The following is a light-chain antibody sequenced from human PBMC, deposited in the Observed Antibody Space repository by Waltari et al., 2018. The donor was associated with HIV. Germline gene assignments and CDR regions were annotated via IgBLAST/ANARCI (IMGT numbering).Light chain of an antibody. CDR1: SSHLGSNP. J-gene: IGLJ3*02. CDR3: AAYDDNLPGWM. Sequence: QSVLTQPPSASGTPGPRVTISSSGTSSHLGSNPVFWYQQFPGTAPKVLIYRNDQRPSGVPDRFSASRSGTSASLVISGLRSEDEADYYCAAYDDNLPGWMFGGGTKLTAL. CDR2: RND. V-gene: IGLV1-47*01.